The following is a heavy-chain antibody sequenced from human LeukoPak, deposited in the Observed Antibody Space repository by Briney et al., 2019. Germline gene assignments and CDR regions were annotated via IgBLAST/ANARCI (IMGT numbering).Heavy chain of an antibody. CDR3: AGQEGYYYDSSGYFPGRGY. J-gene: IGHJ4*02. Sequence: SVKVSCKASGYTFTSYGISWVRQAPGQGLEWMGGIIPIFSTANYAQKFQGRVTITADESTSTAYMELSSLRSEDTAVYYCAGQEGYYYDSSGYFPGRGYWGQGTLVTVSS. V-gene: IGHV1-69*13. CDR2: IIPIFSTA. D-gene: IGHD3-22*01. CDR1: GYTFTSYG.